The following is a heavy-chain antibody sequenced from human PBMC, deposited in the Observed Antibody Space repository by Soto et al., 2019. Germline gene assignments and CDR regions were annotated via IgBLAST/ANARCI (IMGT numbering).Heavy chain of an antibody. D-gene: IGHD3-22*01. J-gene: IGHJ4*02. CDR1: GFTFSSYG. CDR2: IWYDGSNK. V-gene: IGHV3-33*01. CDR3: ARDSIGYYYDSSGYPDY. Sequence: QVQLVESGGGVVQPGRSLRLSCAASGFTFSSYGMHWVRQAPGKGLEWVAVIWYDGSNKYYADSVKGRFTISRDNSKNTLYLQMNSPRAEDTAVYYCARDSIGYYYDSSGYPDYWGQGTLVTVSS.